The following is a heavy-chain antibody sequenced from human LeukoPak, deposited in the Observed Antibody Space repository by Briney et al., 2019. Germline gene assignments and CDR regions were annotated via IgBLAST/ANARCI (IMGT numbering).Heavy chain of an antibody. D-gene: IGHD3/OR15-3a*01. CDR3: ARSRGHDY. Sequence: GGSLRLSCAASAFTFSIYDMGWVRQAPGKGLEWVSIVISDGTTYYADSVKGRFTISRDNSKNTVYLQMNSLRAEDTAVYYCARSRGHDYWGQGTLVTVSS. V-gene: IGHV3-23*01. J-gene: IGHJ4*02. CDR1: AFTFSIYD. CDR2: VISDGTT.